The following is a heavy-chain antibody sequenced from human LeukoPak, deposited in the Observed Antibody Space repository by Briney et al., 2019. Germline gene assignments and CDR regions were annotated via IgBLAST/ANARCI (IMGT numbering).Heavy chain of an antibody. V-gene: IGHV3-11*04. CDR1: GFTFSDYY. D-gene: IGHD3-22*01. CDR3: ARDTYYHDSSGYYYPGGSDC. J-gene: IGHJ4*02. CDR2: ISSGGSTI. Sequence: GGSLRLSCAASGFTFSDYYMSWIRQASGKGLEWDSYISSGGSTIYYADSVKGRFTISRDNAKNSLYLQMNSLRAEDTAVYYCARDTYYHDSSGYYYPGGSDCWGQGTLVTVSS.